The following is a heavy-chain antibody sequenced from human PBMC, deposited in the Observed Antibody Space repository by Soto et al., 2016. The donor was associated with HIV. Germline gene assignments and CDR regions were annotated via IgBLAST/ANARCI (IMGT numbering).Heavy chain of an antibody. CDR3: TTDPRY. V-gene: IGHV3-15*01. D-gene: IGHD2-15*01. J-gene: IGHJ4*02. CDR2: VKGKKDGETR. Sequence: EVQLVESGGGLIKPGGPLRLSCAVSGITFKNTWMSWVRQAPGKGLEWVGRVKGKKDGETRDYAAFAKGRFTISRDESESMAYLQINSLEAEDTAVYYCTTDPRYWGQGTLVTVSS. CDR1: GITFKNTW.